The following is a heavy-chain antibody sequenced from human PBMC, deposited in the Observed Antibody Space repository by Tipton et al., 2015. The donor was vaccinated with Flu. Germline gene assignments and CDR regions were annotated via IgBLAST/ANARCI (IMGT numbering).Heavy chain of an antibody. D-gene: IGHD3-10*01. CDR1: GDSISSSSYY. CDR2: VPYSGST. Sequence: TLSLTCTVSGDSISSSSYYWGRIRQPPGKGLEWIGSVPYSGSTYYNPSLKSRVIITVDTSKNQFSLKLTSVTAADTAVYYCGRSYYYGSGSYYNRAFDYWGQGTLVTVSS. V-gene: IGHV4-39*07. CDR3: GRSYYYGSGSYYNRAFDY. J-gene: IGHJ4*02.